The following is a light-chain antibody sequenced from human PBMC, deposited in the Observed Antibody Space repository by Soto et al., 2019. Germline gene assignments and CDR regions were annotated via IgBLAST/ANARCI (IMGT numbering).Light chain of an antibody. Sequence: QSVLTQPPSASGTPGQSLTISCSGSTSNIGSHYVYWYQHLPGTAPKLMIYEVSKRPSGVPDRFSGSKSGNTASLTVSGLQAEDEADYYCSSYAGGNNLVFGGGTKLTVL. CDR3: SSYAGGNNLV. CDR1: TSNIGSHY. V-gene: IGLV2-8*01. CDR2: EVS. J-gene: IGLJ2*01.